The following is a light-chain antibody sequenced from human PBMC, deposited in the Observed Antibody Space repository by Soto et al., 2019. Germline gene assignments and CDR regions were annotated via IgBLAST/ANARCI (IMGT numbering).Light chain of an antibody. CDR1: SSNIGAGYY. CDR2: EAS. V-gene: IGLV1-40*01. Sequence: QSVLTQPPSVSGAPGQRATISCTGSSSNIGAGYYVHWYQQPPGTAPKLIIYEASNRPSGVPDRFSGSKSGNTASLTISGLQAADEADYYCTLYTSENTYVFGTGTKVTVL. J-gene: IGLJ1*01. CDR3: TLYTSENTYV.